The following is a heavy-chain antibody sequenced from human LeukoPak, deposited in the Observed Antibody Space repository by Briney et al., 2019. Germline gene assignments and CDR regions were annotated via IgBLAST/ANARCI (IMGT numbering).Heavy chain of an antibody. J-gene: IGHJ4*02. CDR2: ISSNGGST. D-gene: IGHD6-6*01. CDR1: GFTFSSYA. V-gene: IGHV3-64*01. Sequence: GGSLRLSCAASGFTFSSYATHWVRQAPGKGLEYVSAISSNGGSTYYANSVKGRFTISRDNSKNTLYLQMGSLRAEDMAVYYCARGIAARLYYFDYWGQGTLVTVSS. CDR3: ARGIAARLYYFDY.